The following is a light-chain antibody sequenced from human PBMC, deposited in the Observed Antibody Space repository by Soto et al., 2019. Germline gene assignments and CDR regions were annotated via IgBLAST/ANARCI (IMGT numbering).Light chain of an antibody. CDR2: DNN. Sequence: QAVVTQPPSVSGAPGQRVTISCTGSSSNIGAGYDVHWYQQLPGTAPKLLIYDNNKRPSGVPDRFSGSKSGTSVSLAITGLQAEDEADYYCQSYDSSLRVVVFGGGTKLTVL. CDR3: QSYDSSLRVVV. V-gene: IGLV1-40*01. CDR1: SSNIGAGYD. J-gene: IGLJ2*01.